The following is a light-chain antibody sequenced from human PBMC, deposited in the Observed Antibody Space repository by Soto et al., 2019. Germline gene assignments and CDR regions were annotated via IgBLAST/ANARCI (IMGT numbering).Light chain of an antibody. V-gene: IGLV2-14*03. CDR1: SSDVGGYNY. CDR2: DVS. J-gene: IGLJ1*01. CDR3: RSYTSSSPPLV. Sequence: QSALTQPASVSGSPGQSITISCTGTSSDVGGYNYVSWYQQHPGKAPKLMIYDVSDRPSGVSNRFSGSKSGNTASLTISGLQAEDEADYFCRSYTSSSPPLVSGTWTKGTVL.